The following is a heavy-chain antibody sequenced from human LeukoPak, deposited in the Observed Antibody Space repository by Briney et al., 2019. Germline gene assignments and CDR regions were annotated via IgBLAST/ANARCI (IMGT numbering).Heavy chain of an antibody. CDR2: INPNSGGT. V-gene: IGHV1-2*02. J-gene: IGHJ4*02. D-gene: IGHD3-10*01. CDR1: GYTFTGYY. Sequence: ASVKVSCKASGYTFTGYYMHWVRQAPGQGLEWMGWINPNSGGTSYAQKFQGRVIMTRDTSISTAYMELSRLISDDTAVYYCARGKGMTMVQGVINYWGQGTLVTVSS. CDR3: ARGKGMTMVQGVINY.